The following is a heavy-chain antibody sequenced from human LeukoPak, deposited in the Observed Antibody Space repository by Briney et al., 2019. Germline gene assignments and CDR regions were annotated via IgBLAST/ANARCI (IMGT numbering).Heavy chain of an antibody. J-gene: IGHJ4*02. CDR1: GGSISSSSYY. D-gene: IGHD3-22*01. Sequence: SETLSLTCTVSGGSISSSSYYWGWIRQPPGKGLEWIGCIYYSGSTYYNPSLKSRVTISVDTSKNQFSLNLSSVTAADTGVYYCARLYYDSSGYYQICYFDYWGQGTLVTVSS. CDR2: IYYSGST. CDR3: ARLYYDSSGYYQICYFDY. V-gene: IGHV4-39*01.